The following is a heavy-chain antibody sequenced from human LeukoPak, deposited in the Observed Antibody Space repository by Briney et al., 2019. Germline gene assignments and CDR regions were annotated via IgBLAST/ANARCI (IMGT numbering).Heavy chain of an antibody. D-gene: IGHD3-22*01. V-gene: IGHV3-30*03. Sequence: PGRSLRLSCAASGFTFSSYGMHWVRQAPGKGLEWVAVISYDGSNKYYADSVKGRFTISRDNSKNTLYLQMNSLRAEDTAVYYCARGLSGYYFDYWGQGTLVTVSS. CDR2: ISYDGSNK. J-gene: IGHJ4*02. CDR3: ARGLSGYYFDY. CDR1: GFTFSSYG.